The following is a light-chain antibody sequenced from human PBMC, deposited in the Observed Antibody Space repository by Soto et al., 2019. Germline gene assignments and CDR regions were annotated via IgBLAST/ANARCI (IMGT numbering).Light chain of an antibody. CDR2: GAS. Sequence: EIVLTQSPGTLSLSPGDRATLSCRASQSVTGSYLAWYQHKPGQAPSLLIYGASSRATGIPNRFSGSGSWTDFTLTISGLGREDFAVYYCQPYGTSPRSFGQGTKVEIK. J-gene: IGKJ1*01. CDR1: QSVTGSY. V-gene: IGKV3-20*01. CDR3: QPYGTSPRS.